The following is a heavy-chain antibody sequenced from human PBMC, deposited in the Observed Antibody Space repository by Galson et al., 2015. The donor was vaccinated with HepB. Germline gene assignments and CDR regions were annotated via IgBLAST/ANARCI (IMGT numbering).Heavy chain of an antibody. Sequence: SLRLSCAGSGFTFSSAWMNWVRQAPGKGLEWVSSISSSSSYIYYADSVKGRFTISRDNAKNSLYLQMDSLRAEDTAVYYCARSPYSSSWYGWDYYYGMDVWGQGTTVTVTS. V-gene: IGHV3-21*01. CDR3: ARSPYSSSWYGWDYYYGMDV. CDR2: ISSSSSYI. D-gene: IGHD6-13*01. J-gene: IGHJ6*02. CDR1: GFTFSSAW.